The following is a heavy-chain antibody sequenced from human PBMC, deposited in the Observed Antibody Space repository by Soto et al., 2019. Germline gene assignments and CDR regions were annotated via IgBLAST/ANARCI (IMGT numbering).Heavy chain of an antibody. J-gene: IGHJ4*02. Sequence: EVQLVESGGGLVKPGGSLRLSCAASGFTFSSYSMNWVRQAPGKGLEWVSSISSSSSYIYYADSVKGRFTISRDNAKNSLYLQMNSLRAEDTAVYYCARDPTVTKNFDYWGQGTLVTVSS. V-gene: IGHV3-21*01. CDR2: ISSSSSYI. CDR1: GFTFSSYS. D-gene: IGHD4-17*01. CDR3: ARDPTVTKNFDY.